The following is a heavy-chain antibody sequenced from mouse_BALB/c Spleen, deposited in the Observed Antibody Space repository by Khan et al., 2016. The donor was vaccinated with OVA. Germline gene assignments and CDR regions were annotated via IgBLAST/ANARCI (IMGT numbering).Heavy chain of an antibody. Sequence: QVHVKQSGAELVRPGTSVKLSCKTSGYIFTSYWIHWVKQRSGQGLEWIARIYPGTDNTYYNEKFKDKATLTADKSSSPAYLQLSSLKSEDSAVFFCAREEALYYFDYWGQGTTLTVSS. CDR2: IYPGTDNT. D-gene: IGHD3-2*02. CDR3: AREEALYYFDY. V-gene: IGHV1-76*01. J-gene: IGHJ2*01. CDR1: GYIFTSYW.